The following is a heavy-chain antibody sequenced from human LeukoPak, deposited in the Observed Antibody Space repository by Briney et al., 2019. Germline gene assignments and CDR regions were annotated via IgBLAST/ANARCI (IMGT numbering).Heavy chain of an antibody. J-gene: IGHJ4*02. CDR2: IYYSGST. D-gene: IGHD3-10*01. Sequence: SETLSLTCTVSGGSISSGGYYWSWLRQHPGKGLEWIGYIYYSGSTYYNPSLKSRVTISVDTSKNQFSLKLSSVTAADTAVYYCARGGYYGSSAFGFDYWGQGTLVTVSS. CDR3: ARGGYYGSSAFGFDY. V-gene: IGHV4-31*03. CDR1: GGSISSGGYY.